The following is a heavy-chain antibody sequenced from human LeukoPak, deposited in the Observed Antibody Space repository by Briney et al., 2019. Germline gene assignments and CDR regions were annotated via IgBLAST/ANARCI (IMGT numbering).Heavy chain of an antibody. CDR3: AGQDFRYYYGSGSENGDY. CDR1: GGSISSYY. V-gene: IGHV4-4*07. Sequence: SETLSLTCTVSGGSISSYYWSWIRQPAGKGPEWIGRIYTSGSTNYNPSLKNRVTMSVDTSKNQFSLKLSSVTAADTAVYYCAGQDFRYYYGSGSENGDYWGQGTLVTVSS. J-gene: IGHJ4*02. CDR2: IYTSGST. D-gene: IGHD3-10*01.